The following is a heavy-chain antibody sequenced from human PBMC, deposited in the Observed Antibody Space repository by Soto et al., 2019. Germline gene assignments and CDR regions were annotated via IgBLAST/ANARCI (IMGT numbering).Heavy chain of an antibody. CDR1: GGSISEKY. CDR3: VAMLAASGLNSGDP. V-gene: IGHV4-4*07. J-gene: IGHJ5*02. Sequence: SETLSLTCSVSGGSISEKYWNWVRQPPGKGLGWIGLIFANGHTDYNPSLKSRVTMSVDASKNQFSLRLTSMTAADTAVYYCVAMLAASGLNSGDPGIRGTLVTVS. D-gene: IGHD6-13*01. CDR2: IFANGHT.